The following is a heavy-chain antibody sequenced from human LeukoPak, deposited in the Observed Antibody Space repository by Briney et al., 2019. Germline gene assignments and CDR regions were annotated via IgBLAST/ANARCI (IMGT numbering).Heavy chain of an antibody. CDR3: AGGTGFIIKD. CDR1: VFTFSLYR. D-gene: IGHD3-9*01. Sequence: GGSMRLSCAASVFTFSLYRINWVRRAPGKGLEWVANIKQDGSEKNYVDSVKGRFTISRDNAKNSLYLQMNNLRVEDTAMYYCAGGTGFIIKDWGQGTLVTVSS. J-gene: IGHJ4*02. V-gene: IGHV3-7*03. CDR2: IKQDGSEK.